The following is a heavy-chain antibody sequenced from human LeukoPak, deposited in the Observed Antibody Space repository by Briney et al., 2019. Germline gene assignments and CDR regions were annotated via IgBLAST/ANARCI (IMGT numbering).Heavy chain of an antibody. CDR2: ISWNSGSI. D-gene: IGHD6-13*01. J-gene: IGHJ4*02. CDR1: GFTFDDYA. V-gene: IGHV3-9*01. CDR3: AKEAIAAAALD. Sequence: GRSLRLSCAASGFTFDDYAMHWVRQAPGKGLEWVSGISWNSGSIGYAGSVECRFTISSDNAKNSLYLKMNSLRAEDTALYYCAKEAIAAAALDWGQGTRVSVSS.